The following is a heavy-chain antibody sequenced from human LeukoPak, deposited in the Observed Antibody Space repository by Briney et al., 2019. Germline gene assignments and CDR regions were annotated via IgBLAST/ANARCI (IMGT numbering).Heavy chain of an antibody. J-gene: IGHJ4*02. CDR1: GYTFTGYY. Sequence: ASVKVSCKASGYTFTGYYMHWVRQAPGQGLEWMGWINPNSGGTNYQQKFQGRVTMTRDTSISTAYMELSRLRSDDTAVYYCGRDWPTTVGPLPDYWGQGSLVSVCS. V-gene: IGHV1-2*02. CDR2: INPNSGGT. D-gene: IGHD4-23*01. CDR3: GRDWPTTVGPLPDY.